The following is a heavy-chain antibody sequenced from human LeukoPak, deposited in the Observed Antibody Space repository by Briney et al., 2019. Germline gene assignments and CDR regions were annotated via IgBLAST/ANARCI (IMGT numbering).Heavy chain of an antibody. V-gene: IGHV4-59*01. J-gene: IGHJ5*02. Sequence: SETLSLTCTVSGGSISSCYWSWIRQPPGQGLEWIGYIYYSGSTNYNPSLKSRVTISVDTSKNQFSLKVSSVTAADTAVYYCARHGTTGTNLNWFNPWGQGTLVTVSS. D-gene: IGHD1-1*01. CDR3: ARHGTTGTNLNWFNP. CDR2: IYYSGST. CDR1: GGSISSCY.